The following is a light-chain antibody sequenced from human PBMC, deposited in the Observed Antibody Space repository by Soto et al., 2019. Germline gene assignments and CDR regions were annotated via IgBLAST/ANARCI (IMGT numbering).Light chain of an antibody. Sequence: EIVMTQSPATLSVSPGERATLSCRASQSIGNKLAWYQQKPGQAPRLLIYDASTRATGIADRFSGSGSGTEFTLTISSLQSEDFAVYYCQQYNNWPPGITFGPRTKVDIK. CDR3: QQYNNWPPGIT. CDR2: DAS. CDR1: QSIGNK. V-gene: IGKV3-15*01. J-gene: IGKJ3*01.